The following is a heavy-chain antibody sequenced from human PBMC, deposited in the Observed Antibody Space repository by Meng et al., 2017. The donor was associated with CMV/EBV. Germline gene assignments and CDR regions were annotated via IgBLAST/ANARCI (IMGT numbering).Heavy chain of an antibody. CDR1: GFTFSSYE. Sequence: GGSLRLSCAASGFTFSSYEMNWVRQAPGKGLEWVSYISSSGSTIYYADSVKGRFTISRDNAKNSLYLQMNSLRAEDTAVYYCASYNNYGLYYYYGMDVWGQGTTVTVSS. CDR2: ISSSGSTI. J-gene: IGHJ6*02. CDR3: ASYNNYGLYYYYGMDV. V-gene: IGHV3-48*03. D-gene: IGHD4-11*01.